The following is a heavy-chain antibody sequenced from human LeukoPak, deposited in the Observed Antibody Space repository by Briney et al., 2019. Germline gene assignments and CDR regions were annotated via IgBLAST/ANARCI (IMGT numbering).Heavy chain of an antibody. V-gene: IGHV3-30*02. CDR1: AFTFTAYG. CDR2: IRHDGGHK. CDR3: AKDQRQWRRGGTFFYFDS. Sequence: SGGSLRLSCAASAFTFTAYGMHWVRQGPGKGLEWLAFIRHDGGHKYYADSVKGRFSISRDNSQNTLYLQMNSLRVEDTAVYYCAKDQRQWRRGGTFFYFDSWGQGPQVTVSS. D-gene: IGHD3-3*02. J-gene: IGHJ4*02.